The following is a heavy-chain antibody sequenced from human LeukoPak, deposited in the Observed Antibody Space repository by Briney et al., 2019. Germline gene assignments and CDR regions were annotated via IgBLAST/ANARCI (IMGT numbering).Heavy chain of an antibody. CDR3: AREMVVPAALNYYYYYYMDV. CDR2: ISSSGDDI. Sequence: PGGSLRLSCAASDFTFSSYIMNWVRQAPGKGPEWVSSISSSGDDIYYADSVKGRFTISRDNAKNSLYLQMNSLRAEDTAVYYCAREMVVPAALNYYYYYYMDVWGKGTTVTVSS. D-gene: IGHD2-2*01. V-gene: IGHV3-21*01. J-gene: IGHJ6*03. CDR1: DFTFSSYI.